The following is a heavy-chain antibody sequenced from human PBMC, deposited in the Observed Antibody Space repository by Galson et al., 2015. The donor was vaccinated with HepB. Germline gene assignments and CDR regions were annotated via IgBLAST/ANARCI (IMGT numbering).Heavy chain of an antibody. Sequence: SLRLSCAASGFTFSSYAMHWVRQAPGKGLEYVSAISSNGGSTYYANSVKGRLTISRDNSKNTLYLQMGSLRAEDMAVYYCARGRGQWLVHSNFDYWGQGTLVTVSS. CDR1: GFTFSSYA. CDR2: ISSNGGST. D-gene: IGHD6-19*01. J-gene: IGHJ4*02. CDR3: ARGRGQWLVHSNFDY. V-gene: IGHV3-64*01.